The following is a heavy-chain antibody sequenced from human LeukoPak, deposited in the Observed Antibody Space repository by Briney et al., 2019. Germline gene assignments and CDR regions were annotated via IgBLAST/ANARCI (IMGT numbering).Heavy chain of an antibody. CDR1: GFTFRNNW. J-gene: IGHJ6*03. Sequence: GGSLRLSCAASGFTFRNNWMSWVRQAPGEGLEWVANIKQDGGEEYYVDSVKGRFTISRDNAKNSLYLQMNSLRAEDTAVYYCARDWYYDILTGPGYMDVWGKGTAVTISS. V-gene: IGHV3-7*01. CDR3: ARDWYYDILTGPGYMDV. D-gene: IGHD3-9*01. CDR2: IKQDGGEE.